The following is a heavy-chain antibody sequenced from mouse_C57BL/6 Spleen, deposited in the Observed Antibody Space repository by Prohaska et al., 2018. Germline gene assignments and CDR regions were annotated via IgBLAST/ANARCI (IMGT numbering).Heavy chain of an antibody. CDR2: INPSNGGT. CDR3: ARRRNYDYAMDY. V-gene: IGHV1-53*01. J-gene: IGHJ4*01. CDR1: GYTFTSYW. Sequence: TELVKPGASVKLSCKASGYTFTSYWMHWVKQRPGQGLEWIGNINPSNGGTNYNEKFKSKATLTVDKSSSTAYMQRSSLTSEDSAVYYCARRRNYDYAMDYWGQGTSVTVSS. D-gene: IGHD1-1*01.